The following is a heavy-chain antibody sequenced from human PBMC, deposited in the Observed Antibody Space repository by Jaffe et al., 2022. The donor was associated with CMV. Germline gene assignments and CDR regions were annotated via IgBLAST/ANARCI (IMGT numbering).Heavy chain of an antibody. CDR3: ARHTPATYYFYGLDV. J-gene: IGHJ6*02. D-gene: IGHD2-2*02. CDR2: LNHGGST. Sequence: QVQLQQWGAGLLKPSETLSLTCAVYGGSFSGYYWSWIRQPPGKGLEWIGELNHGGSTNYNPSLKSRVTMSVDTSKNQFSLKLSSVTAADTAVYYCARHTPATYYFYGLDVWGQGTTVTVSS. CDR1: GGSFSGYY. V-gene: IGHV4-34*01.